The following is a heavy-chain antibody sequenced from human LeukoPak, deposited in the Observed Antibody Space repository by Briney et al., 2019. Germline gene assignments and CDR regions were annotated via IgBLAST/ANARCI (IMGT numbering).Heavy chain of an antibody. CDR3: ARGRARGPVYYYDSSGRNYFDY. CDR1: GGSFSGYY. J-gene: IGHJ4*02. D-gene: IGHD3-22*01. Sequence: SETLSLTCAVYGGSFSGYYWSWIRQPPGKGLEWIGEINHRGSTNYNPSLKSRVTISVDTSKNQFSLKLSSVTAADTAVYYCARGRARGPVYYYDSSGRNYFDYWGQGTLVTVSS. CDR2: INHRGST. V-gene: IGHV4-34*01.